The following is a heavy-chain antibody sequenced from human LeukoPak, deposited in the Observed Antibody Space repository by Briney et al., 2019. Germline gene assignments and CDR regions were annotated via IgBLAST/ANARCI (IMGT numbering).Heavy chain of an antibody. CDR3: AKDTRTISCLHY. Sequence: GGSLRLSCAASGFTFSSYGMHWVRQAPGKGLEWVAFIRYDGSNTYYADPVKGRFTISRDNSKNTLYLQMNSLSAEDTAVYYCAKDTRTISCLHYWGQGTLVTVSS. D-gene: IGHD5-24*01. J-gene: IGHJ4*02. V-gene: IGHV3-30*02. CDR2: IRYDGSNT. CDR1: GFTFSSYG.